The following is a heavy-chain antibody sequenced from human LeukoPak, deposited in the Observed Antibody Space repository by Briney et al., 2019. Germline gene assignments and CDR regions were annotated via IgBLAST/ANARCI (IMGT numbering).Heavy chain of an antibody. Sequence: GGSLRLSCAASGFTFSSYSMNWVRQAPGKGLEWVSSISSSSSYIYYADSVKGRFTLSRDRSKNTLYLQMNSLRAEDTAVYYCAKDMKVAAGPFEYWGQGTLVIVSS. J-gene: IGHJ4*02. CDR2: ISSSSSYI. V-gene: IGHV3-21*04. D-gene: IGHD6-13*01. CDR1: GFTFSSYS. CDR3: AKDMKVAAGPFEY.